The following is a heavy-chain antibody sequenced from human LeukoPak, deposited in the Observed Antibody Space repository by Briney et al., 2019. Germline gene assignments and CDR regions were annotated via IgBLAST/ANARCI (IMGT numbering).Heavy chain of an antibody. D-gene: IGHD2-2*02. V-gene: IGHV1-46*01. J-gene: IGHJ4*02. CDR3: ARSYCSSTSCYKWETDY. CDR1: GYTFTSYY. Sequence: ASVKVSCKASGYTFTSYYMHWVRQAPGQGLEWMGIINPSGGSTNYAQKFQGRVTITADKSTSTAYMELSSLRSEDTAVYYCARSYCSSTSCYKWETDYWGQGTLVTVSS. CDR2: INPSGGST.